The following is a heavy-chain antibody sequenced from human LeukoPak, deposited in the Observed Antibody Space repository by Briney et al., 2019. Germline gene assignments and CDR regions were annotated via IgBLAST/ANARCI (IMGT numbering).Heavy chain of an antibody. CDR2: IYTSGST. CDR1: GGSISSYY. V-gene: IGHV4-4*07. D-gene: IGHD1-26*01. J-gene: IGHJ4*02. CDR3: ARENSGSYREFDY. Sequence: SETLSLTCTVSGGSISSYYWSWIRQPAGEGLEWIGRIYTSGSTNYNASLKSRVSMSVDTSKNQFSLKLSSVAAADTAVFYCARENSGSYREFDYWGQGTLVTVSS.